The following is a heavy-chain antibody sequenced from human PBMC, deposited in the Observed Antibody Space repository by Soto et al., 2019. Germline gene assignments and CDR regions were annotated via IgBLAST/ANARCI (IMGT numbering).Heavy chain of an antibody. CDR1: GDSVSTNTAT. CDR3: ARLRGNSWLDS. J-gene: IGHJ5*01. Sequence: PSQTLSLTCAISGDSVSTNTATLDWIRQSPSRGLEWLGRTYYRSKWYNDYAVSVKSRITINPDTSNNQLSLQLNSVTPDDTAVYYCARLRGNSWLDSWGQGTMVTVSS. CDR2: TYYRSKWYN. V-gene: IGHV6-1*01.